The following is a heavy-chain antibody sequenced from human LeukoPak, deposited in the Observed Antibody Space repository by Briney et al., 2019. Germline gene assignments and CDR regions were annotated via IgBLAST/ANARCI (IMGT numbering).Heavy chain of an antibody. CDR1: GGSISSGSYY. D-gene: IGHD2-15*01. Sequence: PSQTLSLTCTVSGGSISSGSYYWSWIRQPPGKGLEWIGEINHSGSTNYNPSLKSRVTISVDTSKNQFSLKLSSVTAADTAVYYCARGGYCSGGSCYFLPFDYWGQGTLVTVSS. CDR2: INHSGST. V-gene: IGHV4-39*07. J-gene: IGHJ4*02. CDR3: ARGGYCSGGSCYFLPFDY.